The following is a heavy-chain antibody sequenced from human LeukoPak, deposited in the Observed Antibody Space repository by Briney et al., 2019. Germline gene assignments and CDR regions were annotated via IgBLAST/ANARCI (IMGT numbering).Heavy chain of an antibody. Sequence: GESLKISCQGSGYSFTSYWIAWVRQMPGKGLEWMGVIYPGDSDTTYSPSFQGQVTISADKSISTAYLQWSSLKASDTAIYYCARHFIVESPMDVWGHGTTVTVSS. CDR2: IYPGDSDT. J-gene: IGHJ6*02. CDR3: ARHFIVESPMDV. D-gene: IGHD2-21*01. CDR1: GYSFTSYW. V-gene: IGHV5-51*01.